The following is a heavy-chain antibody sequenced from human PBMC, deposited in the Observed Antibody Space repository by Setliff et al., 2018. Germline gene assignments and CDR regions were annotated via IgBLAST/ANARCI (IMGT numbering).Heavy chain of an antibody. CDR2: INSDGSTT. Sequence: PGGSLRLSCAASGFTFSNYWIHWVRQVPGRGLAWVSRINSDGSTTNYADSVKGRFTTSRENAKNTLYLQLSNLRAEDTAVYYCARGGDGYNNGMDVWGQGTMVTVSS. V-gene: IGHV3-74*01. J-gene: IGHJ6*02. CDR3: ARGGDGYNNGMDV. D-gene: IGHD5-12*01. CDR1: GFTFSNYW.